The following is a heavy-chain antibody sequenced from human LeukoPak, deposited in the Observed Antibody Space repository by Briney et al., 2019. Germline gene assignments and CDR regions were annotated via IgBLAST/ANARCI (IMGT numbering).Heavy chain of an antibody. D-gene: IGHD3-3*01. V-gene: IGHV4-59*08. J-gene: IGHJ6*03. CDR2: LTNSGST. Sequence: SETLSLTCIVSGGSIDSYYRSWIRQPPGKGLEWIGYLTNSGSTKYNPSLNSRVTLSEDTSRNQVSLKLKYVTAADTAVYFCARHRRNDFWSGLGYYYMDVWGTGITVTVS. CDR3: ARHRRNDFWSGLGYYYMDV. CDR1: GGSIDSYY.